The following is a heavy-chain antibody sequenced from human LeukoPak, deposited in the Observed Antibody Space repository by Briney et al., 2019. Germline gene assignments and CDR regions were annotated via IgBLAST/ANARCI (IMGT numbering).Heavy chain of an antibody. D-gene: IGHD3-9*01. CDR2: IFPIFGTA. CDR1: GGTFSSYA. J-gene: IGHJ4*02. V-gene: IGHV1-69*13. CDR3: ARARYYDILTGQTFDY. Sequence: GASVKVSCKASGGTFSSYAISWVRQAPGQGLEWMGGIFPIFGTANYAQKFQGRVTITADESTSTAYMELSSLRSEDTAVYYCARARYYDILTGQTFDYWGQGTLVTVSS.